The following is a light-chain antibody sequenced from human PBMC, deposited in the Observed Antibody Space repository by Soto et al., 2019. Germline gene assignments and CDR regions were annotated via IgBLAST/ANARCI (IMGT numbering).Light chain of an antibody. CDR3: SSYTRSSTRV. J-gene: IGLJ3*02. CDR2: EVS. CDR1: SSDVGGYNY. Sequence: QSVLTQPASVSGSPGQSITISCTGTSSDVGGYNYVSWYQQHPGKAPKLMIYEVSNRPSGVSNRFSGSKSGNTASLTISGLQAEDEADYYCSSYTRSSTRVFGRGTKLTVL. V-gene: IGLV2-14*01.